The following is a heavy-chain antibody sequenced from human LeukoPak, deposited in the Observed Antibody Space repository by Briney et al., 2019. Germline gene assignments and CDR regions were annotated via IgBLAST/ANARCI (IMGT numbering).Heavy chain of an antibody. CDR1: GFTFGDYA. Sequence: PGRSLRLSCTASGFTFGDYAMSWVRQAPGKGLEWVGFIRSKAYGGTTEYAASVKGRFTISRDDSNSIAYLQMNSLKTEDTAVYYCTREEQQQLVIDYWGQGTLVTVSS. CDR2: IRSKAYGGTT. V-gene: IGHV3-49*04. J-gene: IGHJ4*02. CDR3: TREEQQQLVIDY. D-gene: IGHD6-13*01.